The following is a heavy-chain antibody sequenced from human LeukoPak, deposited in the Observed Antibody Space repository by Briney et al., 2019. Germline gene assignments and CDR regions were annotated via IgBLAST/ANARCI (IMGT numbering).Heavy chain of an antibody. CDR3: ARDSELKVGGSFDY. V-gene: IGHV3-33*01. CDR1: GFTFSNYG. J-gene: IGHJ4*02. CDR2: IWYDGSNQ. Sequence: PLGSLRVSCTASGFTFSNYGMHWVRQAPNKGLEWVAIIWYDGSNQYYADSVKSRFTVSRDSSKNTMYLQMNSLRAEDTAVYYCARDSELKVGGSFDYWGQGTLGSASS. D-gene: IGHD3-16*01.